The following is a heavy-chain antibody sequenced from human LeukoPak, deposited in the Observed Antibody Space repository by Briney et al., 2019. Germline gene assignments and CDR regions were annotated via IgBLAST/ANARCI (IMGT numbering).Heavy chain of an antibody. CDR2: IYPGDSDT. V-gene: IGHV5-51*01. J-gene: IGHJ5*02. CDR3: TRSVAGAPEGWFDP. CDR1: GYSFTRYW. D-gene: IGHD1-26*01. Sequence: GESLKISCKGSGYSFTRYWIGWVRRMPGKGLEWMGIIYPGDSDTRYSPSFQGQVTISADKSISTAYVQWSSLKASDSAMYYCTRSVAGAPEGWFDPWGQGTLVTVSS.